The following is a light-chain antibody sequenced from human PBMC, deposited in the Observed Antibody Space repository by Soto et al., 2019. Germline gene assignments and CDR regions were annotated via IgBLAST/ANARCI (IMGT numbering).Light chain of an antibody. J-gene: IGLJ1*01. CDR3: SSYTAGGTI. Sequence: QSVLTQPASVSLSPGQSITISGTGTSSDVGGYNYVSWYQQHPGKAPKLMIYEVSNRPSGVSNRFSGSKSGNTASLTISGLQAEDEADYYCSSYTAGGTIFGTGTKVTVL. CDR1: SSDVGGYNY. V-gene: IGLV2-14*01. CDR2: EVS.